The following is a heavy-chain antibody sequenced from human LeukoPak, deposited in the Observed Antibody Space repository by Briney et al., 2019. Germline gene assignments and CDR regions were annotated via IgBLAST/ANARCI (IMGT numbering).Heavy chain of an antibody. V-gene: IGHV5-51*01. CDR2: IYPGDSDT. CDR3: ARQDHDYGDYGGFFY. D-gene: IGHD4-17*01. Sequence: GESLKISCKGSGYSFTSYWIGWVRPMPGKGLEWMGIIYPGDSDTRYSPSFQGQVTISADKSISTAYLQWSSLKASDTAMYYCARQDHDYGDYGGFFYWGQGTLVTVSS. J-gene: IGHJ4*02. CDR1: GYSFTSYW.